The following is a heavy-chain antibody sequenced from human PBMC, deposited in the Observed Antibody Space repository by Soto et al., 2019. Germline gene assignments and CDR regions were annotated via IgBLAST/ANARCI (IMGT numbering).Heavy chain of an antibody. CDR3: AHHYRLDAFDI. CDR2: IYWNDDK. CDR1: GFSLSTSGVG. D-gene: IGHD3-10*01. V-gene: IGHV2-5*01. Sequence: QITLKESGPTLVKPTQTLTLTCTFSGFSLSTSGVGVGWIRPPPGKALEWLALIYWNDDKRYSPSLKSRLTITKDTSKNQVVLTMTNMDPVDTATYYCAHHYRLDAFDIWGQGTMVTVSS. J-gene: IGHJ3*02.